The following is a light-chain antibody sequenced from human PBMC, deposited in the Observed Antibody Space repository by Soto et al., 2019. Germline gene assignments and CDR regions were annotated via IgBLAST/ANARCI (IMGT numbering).Light chain of an antibody. CDR3: QQYNDWPLT. V-gene: IGKV3-15*01. CDR1: QSVSSN. J-gene: IGKJ1*01. Sequence: EILMTQSPVTLSVSPGERATLSCRASQSVSSNLAWYQQKPGQAPSLLIYGASTRATGIPARFSGTGSGTEFTLTISSLQSEDFALYYCQQYNDWPLTFGQGTKVEI. CDR2: GAS.